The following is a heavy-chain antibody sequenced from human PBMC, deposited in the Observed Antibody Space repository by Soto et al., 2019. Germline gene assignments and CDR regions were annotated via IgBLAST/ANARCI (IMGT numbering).Heavy chain of an antibody. CDR2: IIPIFGTA. V-gene: IGHV1-69*13. Sequence: ASVKVSCKASGGTFSSYAISWVRQAPGQGLEWMGGIIPIFGTANYGQKVQGRVTVTADESTSTAYMELSRLRSEDTAVYYCARESRARNWGQFDYWGQGTLVTVSS. D-gene: IGHD7-27*01. CDR1: GGTFSSYA. J-gene: IGHJ4*02. CDR3: ARESRARNWGQFDY.